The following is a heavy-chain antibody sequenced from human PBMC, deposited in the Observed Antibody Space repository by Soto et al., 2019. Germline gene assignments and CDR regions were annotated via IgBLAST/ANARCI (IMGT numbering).Heavy chain of an antibody. D-gene: IGHD6-13*01. J-gene: IGHJ4*02. V-gene: IGHV3-9*01. Sequence: PGGSLRLSCAASGFTFDDYAMHWVRQAPGKGLEWVSGISWNSGSIGYADSVKGRFTISRDNAKNTLYLQMNSLRAEDTAVYYCEGEAAAVFDYWARGTLVPVSS. CDR1: GFTFDDYA. CDR3: EGEAAAVFDY. CDR2: ISWNSGSI.